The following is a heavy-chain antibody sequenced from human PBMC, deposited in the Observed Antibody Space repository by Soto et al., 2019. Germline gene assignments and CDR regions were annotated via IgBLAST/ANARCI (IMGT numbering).Heavy chain of an antibody. CDR3: ARDTRLGYCSGGSCYSNDAFDI. D-gene: IGHD2-15*01. Sequence: EMQLVESGGGLVQPGGSLRLSCAASGFTFSSYSMNWVRQAPGKGLEWVSYISSSSSTIYYADSVKGRFTISRDNAKNSLYLQMNSLRAEDTAVYYCARDTRLGYCSGGSCYSNDAFDIWGQGTMVTVSS. CDR2: ISSSSSTI. V-gene: IGHV3-48*01. CDR1: GFTFSSYS. J-gene: IGHJ3*02.